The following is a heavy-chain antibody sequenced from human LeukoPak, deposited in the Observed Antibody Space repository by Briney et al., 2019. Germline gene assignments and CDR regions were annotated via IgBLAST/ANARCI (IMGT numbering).Heavy chain of an antibody. CDR2: ISGSGGST. Sequence: PGGSLRLSCAASGFTFSSYAMSWVRQAPGKGLEWVSAISGSGGSTYYADSVKGRFTISRDNSKNTLYLQMNSLRAEDTAVYYCAKAESGWYDYYYYGMDVWGQGTTVTVSS. CDR1: GFTFSSYA. J-gene: IGHJ6*02. D-gene: IGHD6-19*01. V-gene: IGHV3-23*01. CDR3: AKAESGWYDYYYYGMDV.